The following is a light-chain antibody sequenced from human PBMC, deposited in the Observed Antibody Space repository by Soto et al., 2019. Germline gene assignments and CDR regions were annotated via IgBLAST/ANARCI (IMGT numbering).Light chain of an antibody. Sequence: QSALTQPASVSGTPGQSITISCTGSNSDIGIYDFVSWYQHHPGKAPKLIVSEVSHRPSGVSNRFSGSKSGNTASLTISGLQSEYEADYYCVSYTSDDVRYVFGTGTKVTVL. CDR2: EVS. V-gene: IGLV2-14*01. J-gene: IGLJ1*01. CDR3: VSYTSDDVRYV. CDR1: NSDIGIYDF.